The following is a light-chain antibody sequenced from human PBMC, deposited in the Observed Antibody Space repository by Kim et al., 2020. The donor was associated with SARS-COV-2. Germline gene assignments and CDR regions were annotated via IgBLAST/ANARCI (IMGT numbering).Light chain of an antibody. J-gene: IGLJ3*02. Sequence: SYELTQPPSVSVSPGQTARITCSGDALPNQYAYWFQQKPGQAPVLVIYEDTERPSGIPERFSGPTSGTTVTLTISGVQAEDEADYYCQSSDSSDTFWVFGGGTQLTVL. CDR2: EDT. CDR1: ALPNQY. CDR3: QSSDSSDTFWV. V-gene: IGLV3-25*03.